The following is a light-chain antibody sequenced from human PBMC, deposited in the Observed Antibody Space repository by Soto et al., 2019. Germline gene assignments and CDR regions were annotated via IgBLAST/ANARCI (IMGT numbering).Light chain of an antibody. Sequence: DIQMTQSPSSLSASVGDRVTITCRASQSISSYLHWYQQKPGKAPKLLINVASTLQSGVPSRFSGSGSGTDFTLAITSLQPEDFATYYCQQSSSTPQTVGGGTRVEIK. V-gene: IGKV1-39*01. J-gene: IGKJ4*01. CDR3: QQSSSTPQT. CDR2: VAS. CDR1: QSISSY.